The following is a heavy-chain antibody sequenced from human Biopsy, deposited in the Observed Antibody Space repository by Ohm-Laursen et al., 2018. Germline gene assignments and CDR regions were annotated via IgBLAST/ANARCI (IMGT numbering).Heavy chain of an antibody. V-gene: IGHV1-2*02. CDR2: ISPKSGGT. D-gene: IGHD6-19*01. Sequence: GASVKVSCKASGVSFTGYYIHWVRQAPGQGLEWMGWISPKSGGTNYAQKFQGNITMTKNTSMSTAYMEMSRLRSDDTAVYYCALQSVAQMKNFDYWGQGTLVTVSS. CDR3: ALQSVAQMKNFDY. CDR1: GVSFTGYY. J-gene: IGHJ4*02.